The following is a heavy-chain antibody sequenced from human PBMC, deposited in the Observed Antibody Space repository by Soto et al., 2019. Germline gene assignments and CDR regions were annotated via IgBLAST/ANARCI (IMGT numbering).Heavy chain of an antibody. CDR1: GFTFSSYA. CDR2: ISYDGSNK. CDR3: ARASPYYYGSGSQMDV. V-gene: IGHV3-30-3*01. D-gene: IGHD3-10*01. J-gene: IGHJ6*02. Sequence: GGSLRLSCAASGFTFSSYAMHWVRQAPGKGLEWVAVISYDGSNKYYADSVKGRFTISRDNSKNTLYLQMNSLRAEDTAVYYCARASPYYYGSGSQMDVWGQGTTVTVSS.